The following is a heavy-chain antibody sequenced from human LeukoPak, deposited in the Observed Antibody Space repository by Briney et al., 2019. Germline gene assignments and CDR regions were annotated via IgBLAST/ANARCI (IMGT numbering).Heavy chain of an antibody. CDR3: ARRFDC. CDR1: GFPFSDHE. V-gene: IGHV3-48*03. J-gene: IGHJ4*02. Sequence: GGSLRLSCAASGFPFSDHEMNWVRQAPGEGLEWVSYISSTGTTIEYADSVKGRFTISRDNAKNSVFLQMNSLRPDDTAIYYCARRFDCWGQGTLVTVSS. CDR2: ISSTGTTI.